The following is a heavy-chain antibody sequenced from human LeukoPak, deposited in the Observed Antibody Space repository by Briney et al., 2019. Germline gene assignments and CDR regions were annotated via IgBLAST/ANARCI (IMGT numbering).Heavy chain of an antibody. V-gene: IGHV3-21*01. CDR1: GFAFSTYD. D-gene: IGHD1-26*01. CDR2: ISGGSTYI. J-gene: IGHJ6*03. Sequence: GSLRLSCTASGFAFSTYDMNWVRQAPGKGLEWVSYISGGSTYIYYTDSVKGRFTISRDNAKNSLNLQMESLSAEDTAVYYCARESGIMVGDYYYYYMDVWGIGTTVTVSS. CDR3: ARESGIMVGDYYYYYMDV.